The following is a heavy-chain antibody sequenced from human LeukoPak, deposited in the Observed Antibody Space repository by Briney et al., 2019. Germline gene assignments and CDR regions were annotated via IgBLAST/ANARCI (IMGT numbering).Heavy chain of an antibody. J-gene: IGHJ4*02. CDR3: ARIGYSSSSFDY. D-gene: IGHD6-6*01. CDR2: IKEDGSVK. V-gene: IGHV3-7*01. CDR1: GFTFSGYW. Sequence: GGSLRLSCAASGFTFSGYWMHWVRQAPGKGLVWMANIKEDGSVKFYVDSVRGRFTISRDNAKNSVYLQMNSLRVEDTAVYYCARIGYSSSSFDYWGQGTLVTVSS.